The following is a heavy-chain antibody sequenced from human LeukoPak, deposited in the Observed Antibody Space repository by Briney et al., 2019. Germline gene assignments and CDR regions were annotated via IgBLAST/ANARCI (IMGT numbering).Heavy chain of an antibody. J-gene: IGHJ5*02. V-gene: IGHV4-39*01. Sequence: KTGGSLRLSCAASGFTFDDYGMSWVRQAPGKGLEWIGSIYYSGNTYYNASLKSRVTISVDTSNNQFSLKLTSVTAADTAVYYCARHWGIAVAGNWFDPWGQGTLVTVSS. CDR2: IYYSGNT. CDR3: ARHWGIAVAGNWFDP. CDR1: GFTFDDYG. D-gene: IGHD6-19*01.